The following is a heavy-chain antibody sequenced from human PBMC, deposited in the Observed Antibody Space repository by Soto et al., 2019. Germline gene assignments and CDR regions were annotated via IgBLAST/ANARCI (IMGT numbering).Heavy chain of an antibody. Sequence: PGGSLRLSCAASGFTVSSNYMSWVRQAPGKGLEWVSVIYSGGSTYYADSVKGRFTISRDNSKNTLYLQMNSLRAEDTAVYYCARDRVVDYYYYYMDVWGKGTTVTVSS. J-gene: IGHJ6*03. CDR3: ARDRVVDYYYYYMDV. D-gene: IGHD3-3*01. V-gene: IGHV3-66*01. CDR2: IYSGGST. CDR1: GFTVSSNY.